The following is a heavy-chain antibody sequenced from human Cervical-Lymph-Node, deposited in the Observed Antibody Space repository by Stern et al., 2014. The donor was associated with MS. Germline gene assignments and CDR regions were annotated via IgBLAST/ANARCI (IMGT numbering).Heavy chain of an antibody. J-gene: IGHJ4*02. CDR3: ARTTSFYYGYVDY. D-gene: IGHD4-17*01. Sequence: EVQLEESGTEVKKPGESLKISCKGSANSFTNYWIGWVRQMPGKGLEWMGVIYPDDSDTRYSPSFQGQVTISADRSISTAYLQWSSLKASDTAVYYCARTTSFYYGYVDYWGQGTLVTVSS. CDR1: ANSFTNYW. CDR2: IYPDDSDT. V-gene: IGHV5-51*01.